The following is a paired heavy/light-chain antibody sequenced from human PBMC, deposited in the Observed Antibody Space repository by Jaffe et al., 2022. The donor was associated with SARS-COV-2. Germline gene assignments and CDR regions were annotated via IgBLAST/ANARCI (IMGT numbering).Light chain of an antibody. CDR1: SSNIGSNY. CDR3: ATWDDSLSGWV. Sequence: QSALTQSPSASGTPGQRVTLSCSGSSSNIGSNYVYWYQQLPGTAPKLLIYRNNQRPSGVPDRFSGSRSGTSASLAISGLRSEDEADYYCATWDDSLSGWVFGGGTKVTVL. V-gene: IGLV1-47*01. J-gene: IGLJ3*02. CDR2: RNN.
Heavy chain of an antibody. Sequence: EVQLVESGGVVVQPGGSLRLSCAASGFTFDDYTMHWVRQPPGKGLEWVSLIIGDGGRTYYADSVKGRFTISRDNSKNSLYLQMNSLRTEDTAFYYCTKDFAGSGTSFFDFWGQGTLVTVSS. CDR2: IIGDGGRT. J-gene: IGHJ4*02. V-gene: IGHV3-43*01. CDR3: TKDFAGSGTSFFDF. CDR1: GFTFDDYT. D-gene: IGHD3-10*01.